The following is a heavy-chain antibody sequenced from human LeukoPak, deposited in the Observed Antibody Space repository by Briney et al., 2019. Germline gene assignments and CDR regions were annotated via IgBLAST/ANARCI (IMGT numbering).Heavy chain of an antibody. J-gene: IGHJ6*03. CDR1: GYTFTSYY. Sequence: GASVKVSCKASGYTFTSYYMHWVRQAPGQGLEWMGIINPSGGSTSYAQKFQGRVTMTRDTSTSTAYMELSRLRSDDTAVYYCASGGYVYYYYYMDVWGKVTTVTVSS. V-gene: IGHV1-46*01. CDR2: INPSGGST. D-gene: IGHD3-10*02. CDR3: ASGGYVYYYYYMDV.